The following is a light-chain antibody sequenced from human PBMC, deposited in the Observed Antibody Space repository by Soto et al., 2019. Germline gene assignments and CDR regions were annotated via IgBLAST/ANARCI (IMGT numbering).Light chain of an antibody. CDR2: DVT. Sequence: HSALTQPRSVSGSPGQSVTISCTGTSSDVGGYNYVSWYQQHPGKAPKVMIYDVTRRPSGVPDRFSGSKSGNTASLTISGLQAEDEADYYCCSYADYSDSWVFGGGTQLTVL. CDR1: SSDVGGYNY. V-gene: IGLV2-11*01. J-gene: IGLJ3*02. CDR3: CSYADYSDSWV.